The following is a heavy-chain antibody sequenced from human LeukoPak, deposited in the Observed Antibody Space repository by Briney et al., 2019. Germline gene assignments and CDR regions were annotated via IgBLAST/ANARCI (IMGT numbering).Heavy chain of an antibody. D-gene: IGHD3-3*01. CDR2: IYYSGST. J-gene: IGHJ3*02. CDR3: ARVASGYDVFDI. V-gene: IGHV4-59*01. Sequence: SETLSLTCTVSGGSITSYYWSWIRQPPGKGLEWIGYIYYSGSTNYNPSLKSRVTVSVDTSKNQFSLKLSSVTAADTAVFYCARVASGYDVFDIWGQGTMVTISS. CDR1: GGSITSYY.